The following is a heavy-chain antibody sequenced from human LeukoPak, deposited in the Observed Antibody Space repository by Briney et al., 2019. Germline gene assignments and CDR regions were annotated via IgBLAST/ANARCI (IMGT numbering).Heavy chain of an antibody. Sequence: PSETLSLTCTVSGGSISSSSYQWGWIRQPPGKGLEWIGSIYYSGSTYYNPSLKSRVTVSVDTSENQFSLKLSSVTAADTAVYYCARISIVVVPAYFDYWGQGTLVTVSS. CDR1: GGSISSSSYQ. J-gene: IGHJ4*02. V-gene: IGHV4-39*01. CDR3: ARISIVVVPAYFDY. CDR2: IYYSGST. D-gene: IGHD2-2*01.